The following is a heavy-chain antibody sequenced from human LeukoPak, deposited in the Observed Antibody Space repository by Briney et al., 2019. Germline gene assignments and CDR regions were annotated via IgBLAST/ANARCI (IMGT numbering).Heavy chain of an antibody. CDR3: ARGTGSIVVVPAAMFIGYNYFDY. J-gene: IGHJ4*02. CDR2: INHSGST. D-gene: IGHD2-2*01. Sequence: SETLSLTCAVYGGSFSGYYWSWIRQPPGKGLEWIGEINHSGSTNYNPSLKSRVTISVDTSKNQFSLKLSSVTAADTAVYYCARGTGSIVVVPAAMFIGYNYFDYWGQGTLVTVSS. CDR1: GGSFSGYY. V-gene: IGHV4-34*01.